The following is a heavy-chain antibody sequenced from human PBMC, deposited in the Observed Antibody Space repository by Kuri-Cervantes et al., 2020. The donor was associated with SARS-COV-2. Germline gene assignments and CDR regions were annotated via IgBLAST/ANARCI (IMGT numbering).Heavy chain of an antibody. CDR1: GGSFSGYY. CDR2: INHSGST. CDR3: ARVYGDYVWGSYRLPEGYFDY. J-gene: IGHJ4*02. Sequence: SQTLSLTCAVYGGSFSGYYWSWIRQPPGKGLEWIGEINHSGSTNYNPSLKSRVTISVDTSKNQFSLKLSSVTAADTAVYYCARVYGDYVWGSYRLPEGYFDYWGQGTLVTVSS. V-gene: IGHV4-34*01. D-gene: IGHD3-16*02.